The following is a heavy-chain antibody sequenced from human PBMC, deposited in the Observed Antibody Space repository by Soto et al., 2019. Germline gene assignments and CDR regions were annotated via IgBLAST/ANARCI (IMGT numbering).Heavy chain of an antibody. V-gene: IGHV3-23*01. Sequence: EVHLLESGGGLVQPGGSLRLSCVASGFTFHNFAMNWLRQTPGKGLEWVSSISGSGVTTHDADSVKGRFTISRDNSKNTLYLQMNSLSAEETAVYYCARGLDYYLSHFDFWGQGIPVTV. CDR2: ISGSGVTT. D-gene: IGHD3-10*01. CDR1: GFTFHNFA. CDR3: ARGLDYYLSHFDF. J-gene: IGHJ4*02.